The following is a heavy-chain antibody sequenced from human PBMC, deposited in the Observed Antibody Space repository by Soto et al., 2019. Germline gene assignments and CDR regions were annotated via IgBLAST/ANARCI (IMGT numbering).Heavy chain of an antibody. CDR2: TYNSGST. J-gene: IGHJ5*02. CDR3: ARDGSGSYYSYNWFDP. Sequence: PSETLSLTCSVSGGSISTYYWSWIRQPPGKGLEWIGFTYNSGSTKYNPSLTGRVTISVDTSKNQFSLKLSSVTAADTAVYYCARDGSGSYYSYNWFDPWGQGTLVTVSS. V-gene: IGHV4-59*01. CDR1: GGSISTYY. D-gene: IGHD3-10*01.